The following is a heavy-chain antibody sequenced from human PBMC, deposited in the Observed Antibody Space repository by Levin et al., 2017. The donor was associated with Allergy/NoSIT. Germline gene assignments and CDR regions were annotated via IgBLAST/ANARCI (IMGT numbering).Heavy chain of an antibody. CDR1: GFTFSSYW. Sequence: TGGSLRLSCAASGFTFSSYWMSWVRQAPGKGLEWVANIKQDGSEKYYVDSVKGRFTISRDNAKNSLYLQMNSLRAEDTAVYYCARDPVNGAFYDFWSGYSPYYYYYGMDVWGQGTTVTVSS. CDR2: IKQDGSEK. V-gene: IGHV3-7*01. CDR3: ARDPVNGAFYDFWSGYSPYYYYYGMDV. J-gene: IGHJ6*02. D-gene: IGHD3-3*01.